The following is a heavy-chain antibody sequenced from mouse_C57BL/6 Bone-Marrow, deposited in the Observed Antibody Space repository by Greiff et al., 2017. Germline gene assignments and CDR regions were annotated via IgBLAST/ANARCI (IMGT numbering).Heavy chain of an antibody. V-gene: IGHV1-64*01. CDR1: GYTFTSYW. D-gene: IGHD3-2*02. CDR3: AREDSSGYRFAY. J-gene: IGHJ3*01. Sequence: QVQLQQPGAELVKPGASVKLSCKASGYTFTSYWMHWVKQRPGRGLEWIGMIHPNSGSTNYNEKFKSKATLTVDKSSSTAYMQLSSLTSEDSAVYYCAREDSSGYRFAYWGQGTLVTVSA. CDR2: IHPNSGST.